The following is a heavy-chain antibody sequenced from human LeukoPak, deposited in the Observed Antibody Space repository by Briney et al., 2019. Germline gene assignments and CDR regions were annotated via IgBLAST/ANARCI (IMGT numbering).Heavy chain of an antibody. CDR2: LSGSGGGT. D-gene: IGHD3-3*01. J-gene: IGHJ4*02. Sequence: GGSLRLSCAVSGITLSNYGMSWVRQAPGKGLEWVAGLSGSGGGTNYADSVKGRFTISRDNSKNTLYLQMDSLRAEDTAVYYCAKGVVSFWSGYYFDYWGQGTLVTVSS. CDR3: AKGVVSFWSGYYFDY. V-gene: IGHV3-23*01. CDR1: GITLSNYG.